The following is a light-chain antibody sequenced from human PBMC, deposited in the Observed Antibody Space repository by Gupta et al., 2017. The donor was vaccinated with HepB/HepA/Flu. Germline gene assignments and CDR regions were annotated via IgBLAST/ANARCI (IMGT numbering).Light chain of an antibody. V-gene: IGLV2-11*01. CDR3: CSYAGSYSVV. J-gene: IGLJ2*01. Sequence: QSALTQPRSASGSPGQSVTISCTGTSRDVGGYHYVSWYQPHPGKAPKLMIYDVSKRPSWVPDRFSGSKSGNTASLTISGLQAEDEADYYCCSYAGSYSVVFGGGTKLTVL. CDR2: DVS. CDR1: SRDVGGYHY.